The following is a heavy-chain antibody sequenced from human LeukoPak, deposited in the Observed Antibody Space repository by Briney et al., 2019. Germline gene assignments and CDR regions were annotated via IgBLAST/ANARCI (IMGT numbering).Heavy chain of an antibody. CDR2: INPNSGGT. V-gene: IGHV1-2*06. D-gene: IGHD3-22*01. Sequence: ASVKVSCKASGYTFTGYYVHWVRQAPGQGLEWMGRINPNSGGTNYAQKFQGRVTMTRDTSISTAYMELSRLRSDDTAVYYCARGSYYYDSSGLQYFQHWGQGTLVTVSS. CDR3: ARGSYYYDSSGLQYFQH. CDR1: GYTFTGYY. J-gene: IGHJ1*01.